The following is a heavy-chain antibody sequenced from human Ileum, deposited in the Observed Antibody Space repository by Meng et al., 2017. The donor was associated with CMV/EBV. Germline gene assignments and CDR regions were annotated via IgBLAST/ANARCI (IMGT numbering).Heavy chain of an antibody. CDR3: VREIEGERGIAVAGSFGDY. CDR2: INPTTGNP. J-gene: IGHJ4*02. V-gene: IGHV7-4-1*02. D-gene: IGHD6-19*01. CDR1: TFTKSA. Sequence: TFTKSAMNWVRQAPGQGLEWMGWINPTTGNPTHAQGFTGRFVFSLDTSVSTTYLQISNLKAEDTAVYYCVREIEGERGIAVAGSFGDYWGQGTLVTVSS.